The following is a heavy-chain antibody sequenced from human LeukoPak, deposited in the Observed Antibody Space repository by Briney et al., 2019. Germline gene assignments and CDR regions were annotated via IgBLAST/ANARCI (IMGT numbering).Heavy chain of an antibody. CDR2: IYPGDSDT. D-gene: IGHD4-11*01. CDR1: GYSFTSYW. CDR3: ARVGTTDDTVTSFDI. J-gene: IGHJ3*02. Sequence: ESLKISCKGSGYSFTSYWIGWVRQMPGKGLEWMGIIYPGDSDTRYSPSFQGQVTISADKSISTAYLQWSSLKASDTAMYYCARVGTTDDTVTSFDIWGQGTMVTVSS. V-gene: IGHV5-51*01.